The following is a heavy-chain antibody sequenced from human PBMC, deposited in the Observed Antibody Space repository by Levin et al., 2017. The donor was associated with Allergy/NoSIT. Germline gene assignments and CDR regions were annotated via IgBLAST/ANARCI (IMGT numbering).Heavy chain of an antibody. CDR3: ARTGSRIFAWGV. V-gene: IGHV4-59*01. CDR2: VYYSGST. J-gene: IGHJ4*02. D-gene: IGHD3-3*01. Sequence: TASETLSLTCTVSGGPISNYYWSWIRQSPGKGLEWIAYVYYSGSTNYNPSLKSRVTLSVDISKNQFSLNLSSVTAADTAVYYCARTGSRIFAWGVWGQGTLVTVSA. CDR1: GGPISNYY.